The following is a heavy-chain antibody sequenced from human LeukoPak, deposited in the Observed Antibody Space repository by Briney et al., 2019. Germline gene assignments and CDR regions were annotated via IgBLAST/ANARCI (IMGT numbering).Heavy chain of an antibody. CDR2: INPNSGGT. CDR3: AREPSSSPNYYYYYGMDV. V-gene: IGHV1-2*02. D-gene: IGHD6-13*01. J-gene: IGHJ6*02. CDR1: GYTFTGYY. Sequence: GASVKVSCKASGYTFTGYYMHWVRQAPGQGLEWMGWINPNSGGTNYAQKFQGRVTMTRDTSISTAYMELSRLRSDDTAVYYCAREPSSSPNYYYYYGMDVWGQGTTVTVSS.